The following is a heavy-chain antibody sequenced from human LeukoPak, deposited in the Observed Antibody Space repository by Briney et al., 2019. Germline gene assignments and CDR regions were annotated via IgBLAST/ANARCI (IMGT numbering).Heavy chain of an antibody. V-gene: IGHV3-48*03. Sequence: GGSLRLSCTASGFAFRSYEMNWVRQAPGKGLEWVSYISSTSKTIYYAHSVKGRVTIARDNANNSLFLQMNNLRAEDTAVYYCAKDATAVVGTVYMDVWGKGATVTISS. J-gene: IGHJ6*03. D-gene: IGHD6-13*01. CDR1: GFAFRSYE. CDR3: AKDATAVVGTVYMDV. CDR2: ISSTSKTI.